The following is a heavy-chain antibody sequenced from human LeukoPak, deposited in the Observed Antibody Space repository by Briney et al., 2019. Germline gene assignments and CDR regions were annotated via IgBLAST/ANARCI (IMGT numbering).Heavy chain of an antibody. Sequence: QPGGSLRLSCAASGFTFSSYGMHWVRQAPGKGLEWVAVIWYDGSNKYYADSVKGRFTISRDNSKNSLYLQMNSLRAEDTAVYYCARGIIAVAVGYYFDYWGQGTLVTVSS. CDR3: ARGIIAVAVGYYFDY. CDR1: GFTFSSYG. D-gene: IGHD6-19*01. J-gene: IGHJ4*02. CDR2: IWYDGSNK. V-gene: IGHV3-33*01.